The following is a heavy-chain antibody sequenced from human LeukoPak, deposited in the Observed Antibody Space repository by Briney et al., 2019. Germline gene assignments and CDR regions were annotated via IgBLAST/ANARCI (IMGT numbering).Heavy chain of an antibody. CDR3: ARVYDSSGYYYLPAFDI. Sequence: SETLSLTCTVSGGSVSSGSYYWSWIRQPPGKGLEWIGYTYYSGSTNYNPSLKSRVTISVDTSKNQFSLKLSSVTAADTAVYYCARVYDSSGYYYLPAFDIWGQGTMVTVSS. CDR1: GGSVSSGSYY. V-gene: IGHV4-61*01. D-gene: IGHD3-22*01. CDR2: TYYSGST. J-gene: IGHJ3*02.